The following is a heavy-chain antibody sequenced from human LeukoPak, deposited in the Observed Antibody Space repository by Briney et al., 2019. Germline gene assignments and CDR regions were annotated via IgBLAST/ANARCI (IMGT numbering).Heavy chain of an antibody. CDR3: ATVNGHSSSWPLDC. V-gene: IGHV3-64*04. Sequence: GGSLRLSCSASGFTFSNYAMHWVRQAPGKGLEYVSAISNDGVRTYYADSVKGRFTISRDNSKNTLYLQMNSLRAEDTAVYYCATVNGHSSSWPLDCWGQGTLITVSS. CDR1: GFTFSNYA. CDR2: ISNDGVRT. J-gene: IGHJ4*02. D-gene: IGHD6-13*01.